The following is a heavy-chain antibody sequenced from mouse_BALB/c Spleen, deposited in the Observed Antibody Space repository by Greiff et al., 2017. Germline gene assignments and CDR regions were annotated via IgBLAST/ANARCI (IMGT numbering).Heavy chain of an antibody. Sequence: EVKLMESGGDLVKPGGPLKLSCAASGYTFSSYGMSWVRQTPDKRLEWVATISSGGSYTYYPDSVKGRFTISRDNAKNTLYLQMSSLKSEDTAMYDCARDYDYDLRASYYAMDYWGQGTSVTVSS. CDR2: ISSGGSYT. D-gene: IGHD2-4*01. J-gene: IGHJ4*01. V-gene: IGHV5-6*01. CDR1: GYTFSSYG. CDR3: ARDYDYDLRASYYAMDY.